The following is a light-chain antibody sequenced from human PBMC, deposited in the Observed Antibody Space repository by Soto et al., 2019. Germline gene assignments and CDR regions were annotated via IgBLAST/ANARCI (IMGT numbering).Light chain of an antibody. Sequence: EIVMMQSPATLSVSPGERATLSCRASQSVSSNLAWYQQKPGQAPRLLIYGASSRATGIPARFSGGGSGTEFTLTISSLQSEDFAVYYCQQYNNWPRTFGQGTKLELK. CDR2: GAS. CDR3: QQYNNWPRT. J-gene: IGKJ2*01. V-gene: IGKV3-15*01. CDR1: QSVSSN.